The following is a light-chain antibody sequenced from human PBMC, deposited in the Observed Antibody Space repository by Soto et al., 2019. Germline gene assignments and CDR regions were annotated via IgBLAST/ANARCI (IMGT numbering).Light chain of an antibody. CDR1: QNINNY. CDR2: VAS. CDR3: QQSYSTPPT. V-gene: IGKV1-39*01. J-gene: IGKJ1*01. Sequence: DIQMTQSPSSLSASVGDRVTITCRASQNINNYLSWYQQRPGKAPKFLIYVASSFQSGVPSRFSGSGSGTDFTLTISSLQPEDFATYYCQQSYSTPPTFGQGTKVDIK.